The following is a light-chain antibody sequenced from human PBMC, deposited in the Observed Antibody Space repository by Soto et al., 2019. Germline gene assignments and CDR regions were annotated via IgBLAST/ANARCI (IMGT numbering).Light chain of an antibody. CDR3: MQALQTPIT. CDR2: LGS. Sequence: EIVMTQSPLSLPVTPGEPASISCRSSQSLLHSNVNNYLDWYLQKPGQSPPLLIYLGSNRASGVPDRVSGSGSGTDFTLQISRVEAEDVGADYCMQALQTPITVGQGTRLEMK. V-gene: IGKV2-28*01. CDR1: QSLLHSNVNNY. J-gene: IGKJ5*01.